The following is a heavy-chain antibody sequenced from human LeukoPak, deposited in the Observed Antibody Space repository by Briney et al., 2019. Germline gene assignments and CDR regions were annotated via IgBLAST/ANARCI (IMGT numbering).Heavy chain of an antibody. CDR2: ISGSSGST. V-gene: IGHV3-23*01. Sequence: PGGSLTLSCEASGFTFSSYGMSWLRQAPGKGLEWVSAISGSSGSTYYADSVKGRFTISRDNSKNTLYLQMNSLRAEDTAVYYCAKDQSYGDPDAFDIWGQGTMVTVSS. J-gene: IGHJ3*02. CDR3: AKDQSYGDPDAFDI. D-gene: IGHD4-17*01. CDR1: GFTFSSYG.